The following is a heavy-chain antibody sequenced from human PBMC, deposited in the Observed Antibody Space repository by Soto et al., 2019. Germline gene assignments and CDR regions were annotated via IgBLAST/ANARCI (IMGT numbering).Heavy chain of an antibody. CDR1: GYTFTSYY. V-gene: IGHV1-46*01. CDR2: INPSGGST. CDR3: ARERIAVAGFDY. Sequence: ASVKVSCKASGYTFTSYYMHWVRQAPGQGLEWMGIINPSGGSTSYAQKFQGRVTMTRDTSTSTVYMELSSLGSEDTAVYYCARERIAVAGFDYWGQGTLVTVSS. J-gene: IGHJ4*02. D-gene: IGHD6-19*01.